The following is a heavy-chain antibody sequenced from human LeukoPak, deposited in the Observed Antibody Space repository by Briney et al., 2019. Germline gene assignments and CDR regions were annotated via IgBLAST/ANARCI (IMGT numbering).Heavy chain of an antibody. V-gene: IGHV4-38-2*02. Sequence: PSETLSLTCTVSGYSISSGYYWGWIRQPPGKGLEWIGSIYHSGSTYYNPSLKSRVTISVDTAKNHFSLNLSSVTAADTAVYYCARSDGYGLVGIWGQGTMVTVSS. CDR2: IYHSGST. CDR3: ARSDGYGLVGI. J-gene: IGHJ3*02. D-gene: IGHD3-10*01. CDR1: GYSISSGYY.